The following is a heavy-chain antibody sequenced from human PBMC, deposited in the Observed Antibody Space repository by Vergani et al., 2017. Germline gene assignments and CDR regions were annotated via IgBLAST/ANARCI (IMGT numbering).Heavy chain of an antibody. D-gene: IGHD1-7*01. V-gene: IGHV3-11*04. CDR1: GFTFSDYY. CDR3: ARDLLPGTLLLLAY. J-gene: IGHJ4*02. Sequence: QVQLVESGGGLVKPGGYLRLSCAAAGFTFSDYYMTWIRQAPGKGLEWISYISGSGHTKYYADSVKGRFAISRDNAKNSLYLQMNNLRVEDTAVYYCARDLLPGTLLLLAYWGQGTLISVSS. CDR2: ISGSGHTK.